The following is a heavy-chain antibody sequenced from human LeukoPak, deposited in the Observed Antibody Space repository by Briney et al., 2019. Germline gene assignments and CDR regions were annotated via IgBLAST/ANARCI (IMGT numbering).Heavy chain of an antibody. Sequence: PGGSLRLSCTASGFTFGDYAMSWFRQAPGKGLEWVGFIRSKAYGGTTEYAASVKGRFTISRDDSKSIVYLQMNSLKTEDTAVYYCTRLYGDYDDAFDIWGQGTMVTVSS. CDR1: GFTFGDYA. J-gene: IGHJ3*02. CDR3: TRLYGDYDDAFDI. CDR2: IRSKAYGGTT. V-gene: IGHV3-49*03. D-gene: IGHD4-17*01.